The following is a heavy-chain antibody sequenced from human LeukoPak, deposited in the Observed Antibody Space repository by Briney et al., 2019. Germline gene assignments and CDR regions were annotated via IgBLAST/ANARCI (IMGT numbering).Heavy chain of an antibody. J-gene: IGHJ1*01. D-gene: IGHD6-13*01. CDR3: ARAKIAAAGMKVWVRGEYFQH. Sequence: ASVTVSCKSSGYAFTSYDINWGRQAPGQGLGWMGWMNPNSGNTSYAQKFLGRVTMTRNTSISTAYMELSSLRSEDTAVYYCARAKIAAAGMKVWVRGEYFQHWGQGTLVTVSS. CDR1: GYAFTSYD. V-gene: IGHV1-8*01. CDR2: MNPNSGNT.